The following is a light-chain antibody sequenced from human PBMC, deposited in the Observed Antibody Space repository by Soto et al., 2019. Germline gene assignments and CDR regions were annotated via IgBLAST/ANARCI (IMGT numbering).Light chain of an antibody. CDR3: RSYDSSLSGYV. V-gene: IGLV1-40*01. J-gene: IGLJ1*01. CDR2: GNT. CDR1: SSNIGRGYD. Sequence: QSVLTQPPSVSGAPGQRVTISCTGSSSNIGRGYDVHWYQQLPGTAPKLLIYGNTNRPSGVPDRFSGSKSGTSASLAITGLQAEDEADYYCRSYDSSLSGYVFGTGTKVTVL.